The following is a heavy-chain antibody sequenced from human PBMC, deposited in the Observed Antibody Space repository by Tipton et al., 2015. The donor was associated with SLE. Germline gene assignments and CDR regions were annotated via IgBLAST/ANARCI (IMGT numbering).Heavy chain of an antibody. V-gene: IGHV4-61*02. J-gene: IGHJ6*03. Sequence: TLSLTCTVSGVSLTSAIFYWTWVRQPAGGGLEWIGRIHTSGSTNYNPSLKSRVTISKDTSNNQFSLELSSVTAADTAVYYCAREAEDTGWIHSRDYIYYYYYVDVWGQGTTVTVSS. CDR3: AREAEDTGWIHSRDYIYYYYYVDV. CDR2: IHTSGST. CDR1: GVSLTSAIFY. D-gene: IGHD6-19*01.